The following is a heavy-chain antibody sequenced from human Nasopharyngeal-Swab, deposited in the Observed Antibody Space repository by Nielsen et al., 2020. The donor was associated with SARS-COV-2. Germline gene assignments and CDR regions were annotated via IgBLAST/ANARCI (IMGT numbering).Heavy chain of an antibody. J-gene: IGHJ4*02. CDR1: GFTFTNAW. CDR3: TTAELWFEDDY. CDR2: IKSKIDLGTI. Sequence: GGSLRLSCAASGFTFTNAWMSWVRQAPGKGLEWVGRIKSKIDLGTIDYAAPVKGRFIILRDDSKSTLYLQMNSLKTEDTAIYYCTTAELWFEDDYWGQGTLVTVSS. V-gene: IGHV3-15*01. D-gene: IGHD3-10*01.